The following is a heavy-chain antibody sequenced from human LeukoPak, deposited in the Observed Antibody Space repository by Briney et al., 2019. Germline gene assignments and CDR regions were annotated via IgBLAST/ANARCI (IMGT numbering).Heavy chain of an antibody. CDR2: ISGSGGST. CDR1: EFTFSSYA. D-gene: IGHD3-9*01. V-gene: IGHV3-23*01. CDR3: AKAKYDILTGYPWGYFDY. J-gene: IGHJ4*02. Sequence: GGSLRLSCAASEFTFSSYAMNWVRQAPGKGLERVSAISGSGGSTYYADSVKGRFAISRDNSKNTLYLQMNSLRAEDTAVYYCAKAKYDILTGYPWGYFDYWGQGTLVTVSS.